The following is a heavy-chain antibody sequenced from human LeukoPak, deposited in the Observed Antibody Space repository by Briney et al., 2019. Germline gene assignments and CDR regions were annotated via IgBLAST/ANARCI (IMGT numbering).Heavy chain of an antibody. V-gene: IGHV1-2*02. CDR1: GYTFTSYA. Sequence: ASVRVSCKASGYTFTSYAIHWVRQAPGQGLEWMGWITPSGGTDYPQKFQGRVAITWYTSITTAYMDLSRLTSDDTAVYYCARDRYGDGFAHLDSWGQGALVTVSS. CDR3: ARDRYGDGFAHLDS. D-gene: IGHD5-24*01. J-gene: IGHJ4*02. CDR2: ITPSGGT.